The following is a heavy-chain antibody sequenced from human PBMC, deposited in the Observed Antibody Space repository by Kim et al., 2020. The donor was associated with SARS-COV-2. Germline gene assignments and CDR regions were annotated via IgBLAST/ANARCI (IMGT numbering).Heavy chain of an antibody. CDR1: GGSISSSNW. CDR2: IYHSGST. V-gene: IGHV4-4*02. D-gene: IGHD1-7*01. Sequence: SETLSLTCAVSGGSISSSNWWSWVRQPPGKGLEWIGEIYHSGSTNYNPSLKSRVTISVDKSKNQFSLKLSSVTAADTAVYYCARGLQELRSRRKYYMDVWGKGTTVTVSS. J-gene: IGHJ6*03. CDR3: ARGLQELRSRRKYYMDV.